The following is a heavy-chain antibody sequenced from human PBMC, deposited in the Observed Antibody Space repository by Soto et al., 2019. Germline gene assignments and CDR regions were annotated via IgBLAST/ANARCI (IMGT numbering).Heavy chain of an antibody. CDR3: ARDHYYGSGSYIVDYYDSSGYRVY. J-gene: IGHJ4*02. D-gene: IGHD3-10*01. V-gene: IGHV3-21*01. CDR1: GFTFSSYS. Sequence: EVQLVESGGGLVKPGGSLRLSCAASGFTFSSYSMNWVRQAPGKGLEWVSSISSSSSYIYYADSVKGRFTISRDNAKNSLYLQMNSLRAEDTAVYYCARDHYYGSGSYIVDYYDSSGYRVYWGQGTLVTVSS. CDR2: ISSSSSYI.